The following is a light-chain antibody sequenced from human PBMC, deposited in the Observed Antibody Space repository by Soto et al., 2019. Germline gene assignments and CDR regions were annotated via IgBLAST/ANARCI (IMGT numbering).Light chain of an antibody. V-gene: IGKV1-39*01. Sequence: DIQMTQSPSSLSASVGDRVTITCRASQTISRNLNWYQQKPGKAPKLLIYGASNLQSGAPSRFSGSGSGTDFTLTISSLQPEDFATYYCQQSYSTLFTFGPGTKVDI. J-gene: IGKJ3*01. CDR2: GAS. CDR1: QTISRN. CDR3: QQSYSTLFT.